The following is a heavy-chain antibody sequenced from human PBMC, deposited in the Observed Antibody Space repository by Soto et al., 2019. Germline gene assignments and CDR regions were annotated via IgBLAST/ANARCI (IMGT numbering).Heavy chain of an antibody. D-gene: IGHD3-10*01. CDR3: ARAGYYYGSRSIDNLYNWFDP. V-gene: IGHV1-46*01. CDR1: GYTFTSYY. Sequence: QVQLVQSGAEVKKPGASVKVSCKASGYTFTSYYMHWVRQAPGQGLEWMGIINPSGGSTSYAQKFQGRVTMTRDTSTSTVYMELSSLRSEDTAVYYCARAGYYYGSRSIDNLYNWFDPWGQGTLVTVSS. CDR2: INPSGGST. J-gene: IGHJ5*02.